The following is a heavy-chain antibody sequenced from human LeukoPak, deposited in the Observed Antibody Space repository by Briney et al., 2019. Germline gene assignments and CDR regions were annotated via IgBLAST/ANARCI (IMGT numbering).Heavy chain of an antibody. Sequence: PSETLSLTCTVSGGSISSGSYYWSWIRQPAGKGLEWIGRIYTSGSTNYNPSLKSRVTISVDTSKNQFSLKLSSVTAADTAVYYCARDRGYWPYDAFDIWGRGTMVTVSS. V-gene: IGHV4-61*02. D-gene: IGHD3-22*01. CDR3: ARDRGYWPYDAFDI. CDR2: IYTSGST. CDR1: GGSISSGSYY. J-gene: IGHJ3*02.